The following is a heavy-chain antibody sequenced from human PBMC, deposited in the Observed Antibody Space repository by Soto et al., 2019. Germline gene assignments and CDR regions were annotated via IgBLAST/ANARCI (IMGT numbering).Heavy chain of an antibody. CDR2: FDPEDGET. Sequence: QVQLVQSGAEVKKPGASVKVSCKVSGYTLTELSMHWVRQAPGKGLEWMGGFDPEDGETIYAQKFQGRVTMTEDTSTDXAYXEXNSLRSEDTAVYYCATAASPNYYDSSGYYPDDAFDIWGQGTMVTVSS. CDR3: ATAASPNYYDSSGYYPDDAFDI. D-gene: IGHD3-22*01. CDR1: GYTLTELS. V-gene: IGHV1-24*01. J-gene: IGHJ3*02.